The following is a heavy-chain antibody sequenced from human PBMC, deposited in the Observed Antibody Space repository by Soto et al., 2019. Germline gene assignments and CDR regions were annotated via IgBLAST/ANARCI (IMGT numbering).Heavy chain of an antibody. J-gene: IGHJ4*02. CDR3: ARVRGDVAFDY. Sequence: ASETLSLTCTVSGGSISSGDDYWSWIRQPPGKGLEWIGYIYHSGATYYNPSLKSRVTISVDRPKNQFSLKLNSVTAADTAVYYCARVRGDVAFDYWGQGTLVTVSS. V-gene: IGHV4-30-4*01. D-gene: IGHD3-10*01. CDR2: IYHSGAT. CDR1: GGSISSGDDY.